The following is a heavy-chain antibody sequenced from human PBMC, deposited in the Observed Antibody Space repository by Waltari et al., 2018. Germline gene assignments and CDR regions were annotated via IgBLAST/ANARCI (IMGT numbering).Heavy chain of an antibody. CDR3: ARKYSSGWYYYYMDV. Sequence: EVQLVESGGGLVQPGGSLRLSCAASGFTFSSYEMNWVRQAPGKGLEWVSYSSSSGSTIYYADSVKGRFTISRDNAKNSLYLQMNSLRAEDTAVYYCARKYSSGWYYYYMDVWGKGTTVTVSS. CDR2: SSSSGSTI. V-gene: IGHV3-48*03. D-gene: IGHD6-19*01. CDR1: GFTFSSYE. J-gene: IGHJ6*03.